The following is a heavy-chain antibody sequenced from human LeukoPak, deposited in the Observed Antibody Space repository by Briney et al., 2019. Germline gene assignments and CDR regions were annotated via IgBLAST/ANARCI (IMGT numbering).Heavy chain of an antibody. CDR1: GGSISSYY. V-gene: IGHV4-59*01. CDR2: IYYSGST. D-gene: IGHD3-3*01. J-gene: IGHJ4*02. CDR3: ARSGYYLSFDY. Sequence: SETLSLTCTVSGGSISSYYWSWIRQPPGKGLEWIGYIYYSGSTNYNPSLKSRVTISVDTSKNQFSLKLSSVTAADTAVYYCARSGYYLSFDYWGQGTLVTVSS.